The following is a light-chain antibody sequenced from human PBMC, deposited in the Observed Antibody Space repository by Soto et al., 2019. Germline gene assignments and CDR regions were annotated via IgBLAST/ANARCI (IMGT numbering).Light chain of an antibody. Sequence: EIVLTQSPGTLSLSPGERATLSCRASQSVSSSYLAWYQQKPGQAPRQLIYGASIRATGIPDRFSGSGSWTDFTLTITKLEPENFALYYCHHYRTSFGGGTRVEIK. CDR2: GAS. CDR1: QSVSSSY. J-gene: IGKJ4*01. CDR3: HHYRTS. V-gene: IGKV3-20*01.